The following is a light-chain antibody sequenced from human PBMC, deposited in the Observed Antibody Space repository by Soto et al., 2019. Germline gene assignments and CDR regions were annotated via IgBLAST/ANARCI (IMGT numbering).Light chain of an antibody. V-gene: IGKV4-1*01. CDR3: QQYYSLPYT. CDR2: WAS. J-gene: IGKJ2*01. Sequence: DIVMTQSPDSLAVSLGERATINCKSSQSVLYSSTNKNYLAWFQQKPGQPPKLVIYWASTRESGVPDRFSGSGSGTDFRLTISSLQAEDVAVYYCQQYYSLPYTFGQGTKLEIK. CDR1: QSVLYSSTNKNY.